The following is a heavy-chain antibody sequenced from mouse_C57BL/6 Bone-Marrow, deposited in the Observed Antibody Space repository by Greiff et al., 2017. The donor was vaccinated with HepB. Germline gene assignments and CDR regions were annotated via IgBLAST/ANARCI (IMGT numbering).Heavy chain of an antibody. CDR2: IYPSDSET. CDR1: GYTFTSYW. V-gene: IGHV1-61*01. D-gene: IGHD3-3*01. CDR3: ALDSTGGRDC. J-gene: IGHJ2*01. Sequence: QVQLQQPGAELVRPGSSVKLSCKASGYTFTSYWMAWVKQRPGQGLEWIGNIYPSDSETHYNQKFKDKATLTVDKSSSTAYMQLSSLTSEDSAVYYCALDSTGGRDCWGQGTTLTVSS.